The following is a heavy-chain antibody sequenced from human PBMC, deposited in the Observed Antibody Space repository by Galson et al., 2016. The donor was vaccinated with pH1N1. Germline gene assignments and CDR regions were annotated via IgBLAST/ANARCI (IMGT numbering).Heavy chain of an antibody. D-gene: IGHD3-10*01. Sequence: PALVKPTQTLTLTCTFSGFSLSTSGVGVGWIRQPPGKALEWLALIYWNDDKRYSPSLKSRLTITKDTSKNQVVLTMTNMDPVDTATYYCAHLLSFRELGNWFDPWGQGTLVTVSS. CDR3: AHLLSFRELGNWFDP. CDR1: GFSLSTSGVG. CDR2: IYWNDDK. J-gene: IGHJ5*02. V-gene: IGHV2-5*01.